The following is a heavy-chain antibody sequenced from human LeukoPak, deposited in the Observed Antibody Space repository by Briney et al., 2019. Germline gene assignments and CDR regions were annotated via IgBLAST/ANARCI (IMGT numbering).Heavy chain of an antibody. J-gene: IGHJ4*02. D-gene: IGHD3-22*01. Sequence: GGSLRLSCAASGFTFSSSWMHWVRQAPGKGLVWVSRINSDGTSTTYADSVKGRFTISRDNAKNTLYLQMNSLRVEDTAVYYCAIDYDSSGSYFDCWEQGTLVTVSS. CDR2: INSDGTST. CDR3: AIDYDSSGSYFDC. V-gene: IGHV3-74*01. CDR1: GFTFSSSW.